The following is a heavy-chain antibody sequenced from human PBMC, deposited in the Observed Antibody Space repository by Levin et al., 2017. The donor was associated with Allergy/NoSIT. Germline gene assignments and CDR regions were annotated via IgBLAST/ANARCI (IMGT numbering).Heavy chain of an antibody. CDR3: AKNRGLQLAQYHFDY. V-gene: IGHV3-23*01. CDR1: GFPLRTYA. CDR2: ISGSGGGT. Sequence: LSLTCAASGFPLRTYAMSWVRQAPGKGLEWVSLISGSGGGTYYADSVKGRFTISRDNSKSTVYLQMNSLRVEDTAVYFCAKNRGLQLAQYHFDYWGQGAQVTVSS. D-gene: IGHD6-13*01. J-gene: IGHJ4*02.